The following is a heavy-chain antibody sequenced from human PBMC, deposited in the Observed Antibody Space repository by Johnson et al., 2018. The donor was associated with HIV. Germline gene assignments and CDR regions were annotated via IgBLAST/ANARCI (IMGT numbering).Heavy chain of an antibody. CDR1: GFTFSDYY. J-gene: IGHJ3*02. D-gene: IGHD5-12*01. CDR3: ARGGHSGYDYFEAFEM. CDR2: ISSSGSTI. V-gene: IGHV3-11*04. Sequence: QVQLVESGGVLVQPGRSLRLSCAASGFTFSDYYMSWIRQAPGKGLEWVSYISSSGSTIYYADSVKGRFTISRDNSNNTLYLQLNSLRGEDTATYYCARGGHSGYDYFEAFEMWGQGTKVTVSS.